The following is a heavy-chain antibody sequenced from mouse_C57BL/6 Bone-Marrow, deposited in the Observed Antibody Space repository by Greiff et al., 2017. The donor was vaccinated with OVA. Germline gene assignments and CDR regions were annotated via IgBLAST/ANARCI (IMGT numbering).Heavy chain of an antibody. J-gene: IGHJ3*01. CDR2: IDPSDSYT. CDR3: ARRGSSGPAWFAY. CDR1: GYTFTRYW. D-gene: IGHD3-2*02. Sequence: QVQLQQPGAELVMPGASVKLSCKASGYTFTRYWMHWVKQRPGQGLEWIGEIDPSDSYTNYNQKFKGKSTLTVDKSSSTAYMQLSSLTSEDSAVYYCARRGSSGPAWFAYWGQGTLVTVSA. V-gene: IGHV1-69*01.